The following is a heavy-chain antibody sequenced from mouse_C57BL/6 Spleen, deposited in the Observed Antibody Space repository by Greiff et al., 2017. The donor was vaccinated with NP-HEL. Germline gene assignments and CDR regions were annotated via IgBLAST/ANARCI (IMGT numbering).Heavy chain of an antibody. V-gene: IGHV5-4*01. CDR1: GFTFSSYA. D-gene: IGHD1-1*01. CDR3: AREGGLYYYGSSSYAMDY. CDR2: ISDGGSYT. J-gene: IGHJ4*01. Sequence: EVQGVESGGGLVKPGGSLKLSCAASGFTFSSYAMSWVRQTPEKRLEWVATISDGGSYTYYPDNVKGRFTISRDSAKNNLYLQMSHLKSEDTAMYYCAREGGLYYYGSSSYAMDYWGQGTSVTVSS.